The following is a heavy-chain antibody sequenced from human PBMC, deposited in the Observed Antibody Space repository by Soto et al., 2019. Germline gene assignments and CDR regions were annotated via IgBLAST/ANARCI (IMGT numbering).Heavy chain of an antibody. CDR2: ISESGGTT. V-gene: IGHV3-23*01. CDR1: GLTFSSYA. Sequence: EVQLLESGGGLVQPGVSLRLSCAASGLTFSSYAMSWVRQAPGKGLEWVSAISESGGTTYYADSVKGRFTISRDNSKNTLNLQMNSLRAEETAVYYCAKDRSSGWFFDYWGQGTLVTVSS. D-gene: IGHD6-19*01. J-gene: IGHJ4*02. CDR3: AKDRSSGWFFDY.